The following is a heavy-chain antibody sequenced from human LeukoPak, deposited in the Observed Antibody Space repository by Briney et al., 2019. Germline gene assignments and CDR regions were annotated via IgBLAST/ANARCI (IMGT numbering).Heavy chain of an antibody. J-gene: IGHJ6*02. Sequence: GGSLRLSCAASGFTFSNYAMSWVRQAPGKGLEWVAVISYDGSNKYYADSVKGRFTISRDNSKNTLYLQMNSLRAEDTAVYYCAKDRDIVVVGGMDVWGQGTTVTVSS. CDR1: GFTFSNYA. CDR2: ISYDGSNK. CDR3: AKDRDIVVVGGMDV. V-gene: IGHV3-30*18. D-gene: IGHD2-2*01.